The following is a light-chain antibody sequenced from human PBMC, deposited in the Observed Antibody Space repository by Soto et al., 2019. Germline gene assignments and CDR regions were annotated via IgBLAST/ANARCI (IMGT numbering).Light chain of an antibody. CDR2: RNN. V-gene: IGLV1-47*01. Sequence: QSVLTQPPSASGTPGQRVTISCSGSSSNVGSNYVYWYQQLPGTAPKLLIHRNNQRPSGVPDRFSGSKSGTSASLAISGLRSDDEADYYCAAWDDSLSGFYVFGTGTKLTVL. CDR3: AAWDDSLSGFYV. J-gene: IGLJ1*01. CDR1: SSNVGSNY.